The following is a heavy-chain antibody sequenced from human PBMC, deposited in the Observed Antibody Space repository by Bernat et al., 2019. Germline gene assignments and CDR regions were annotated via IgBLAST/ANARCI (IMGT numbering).Heavy chain of an antibody. V-gene: IGHV3-33*08. J-gene: IGHJ4*02. CDR1: GFTFSSYG. Sequence: QVQLVESGGGVVQPGRSLRVSCAASGFTFSSYGMHWVRQAPGKGLEWVAVISFDGSDKYYADSVKGRFTISRDNAKNSLYLQMNSLRAEDTAVYYCARDPRTGYYFDFWGQGSLVTVSS. CDR3: ARDPRTGYYFDF. CDR2: ISFDGSDK.